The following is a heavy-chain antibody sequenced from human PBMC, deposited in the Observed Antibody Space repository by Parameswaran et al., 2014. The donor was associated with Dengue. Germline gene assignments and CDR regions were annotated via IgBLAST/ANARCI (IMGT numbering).Heavy chain of an antibody. CDR3: AGNSRFSDGYYYDH. V-gene: IGHV2-5*02. D-gene: IGHD5-24*01. J-gene: IGHJ4*02. Sequence: VRQAPGKAPEWLALIYWDDDSRYSPSLKDRLTITKDTSKSQVVLTMTNMDPVDTATYYCAGNSRFSDGYYYDHWGQGILVTVSS. CDR2: IYWDDDS.